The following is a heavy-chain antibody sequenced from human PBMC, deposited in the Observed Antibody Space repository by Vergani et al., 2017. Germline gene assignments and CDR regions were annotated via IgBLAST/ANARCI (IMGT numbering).Heavy chain of an antibody. CDR1: GFTFSSYA. CDR2: ISSNGGST. J-gene: IGHJ4*02. Sequence: EVQLVESGGGLVQPGGSLRLSCSASGFTFSSYAMHWVRQAPGRGLEYVSAISSNGGSTYYADSVKGRFTISRDNSKNTLYLQMSSLRAEDTAVYYCVKDQAAAGTDYFDYWGQGTLVTVSS. D-gene: IGHD6-13*01. V-gene: IGHV3-64D*06. CDR3: VKDQAAAGTDYFDY.